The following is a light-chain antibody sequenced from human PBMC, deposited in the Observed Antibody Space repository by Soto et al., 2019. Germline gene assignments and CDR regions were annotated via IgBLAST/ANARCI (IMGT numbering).Light chain of an antibody. CDR2: GAS. V-gene: IGKV3-20*01. J-gene: IGKJ1*01. CDR3: QQYGSSLWK. Sequence: EIVLTQSPGTLSLSPGERATLSCRASQSVSSSYLAWYRQKPGQAPRLLIYGASSRATGIPDRFSGSGSGTDFTLTISRLEPEDFEVFYCQQYGSSLWKFGQGTKVEIK. CDR1: QSVSSSY.